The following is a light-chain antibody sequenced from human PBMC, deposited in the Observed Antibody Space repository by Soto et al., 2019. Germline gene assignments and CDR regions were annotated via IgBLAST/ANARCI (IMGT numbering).Light chain of an antibody. J-gene: IGLJ3*02. CDR2: FDD. CDR1: SSNIGNNA. CDR3: AAWDDSLTGPV. Sequence: QSVLTQAPSVSAAPRQRVTISCSGSSSNIGNNAVNWYQQLPGKAPKLLIHFDDRVASGVSDRFSGSKSGTSASLAISGLQSEDEADYYCAAWDDSLTGPVFGGGTKLTVL. V-gene: IGLV1-36*01.